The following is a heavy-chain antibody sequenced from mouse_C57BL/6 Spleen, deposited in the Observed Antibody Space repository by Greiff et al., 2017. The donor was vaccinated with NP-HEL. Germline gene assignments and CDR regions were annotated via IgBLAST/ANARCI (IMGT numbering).Heavy chain of an antibody. Sequence: VQLQQPGAELVKPGASVTMSCKASGYTFTSYWITCVKQRPVHGLEWIGDIYPGSGSTNYNEKFKSKATLTVDTSSSTAYMQLSSLTSEDSAVYYCAREGNGRNYAMDYWGQGTSVTVSS. D-gene: IGHD2-1*01. CDR2: IYPGSGST. CDR3: AREGNGRNYAMDY. V-gene: IGHV1-55*01. J-gene: IGHJ4*01. CDR1: GYTFTSYW.